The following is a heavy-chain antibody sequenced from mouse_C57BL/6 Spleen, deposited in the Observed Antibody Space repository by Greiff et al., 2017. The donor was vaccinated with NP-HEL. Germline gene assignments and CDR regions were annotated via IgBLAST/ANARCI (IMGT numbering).Heavy chain of an antibody. CDR1: GYTFTDYY. V-gene: IGHV1-26*01. J-gene: IGHJ4*01. Sequence: EVQLQQSGPELVKPGASVKISCKASGYTFTDYYMNWVKQSHGKSLEWIGYINPNNGGTSYNQKFKGKATLTVDKSSSTAYMELRSLTSEDSAVYYCARSRTGYAMDYWGQGTSVTVSS. CDR2: INPNNGGT. CDR3: ARSRTGYAMDY.